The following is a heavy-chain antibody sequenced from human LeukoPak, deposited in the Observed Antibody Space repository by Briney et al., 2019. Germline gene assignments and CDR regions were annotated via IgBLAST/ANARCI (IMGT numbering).Heavy chain of an antibody. CDR1: GFTFSSNG. J-gene: IGHJ4*02. V-gene: IGHV3-33*01. D-gene: IGHD6-19*01. Sequence: PGRSLRLSCAASGFTFSSNGMHWVRQAPGKGLEWVAIICYDGSKKYYADSVKGRFTISRDNSMNTLYLQMNSLRAEDTAVYYCARLTGWSAIDYWGQGTQVTVSS. CDR2: ICYDGSKK. CDR3: ARLTGWSAIDY.